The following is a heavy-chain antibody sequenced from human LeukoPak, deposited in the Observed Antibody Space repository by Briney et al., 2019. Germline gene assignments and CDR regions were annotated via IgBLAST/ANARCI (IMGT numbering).Heavy chain of an antibody. CDR3: ARAYRGYCSSTTCYRAEFDP. CDR1: GGSFSGYY. V-gene: IGHV4-34*01. D-gene: IGHD2-2*01. Sequence: SETLSLTCAVYGGSFSGYYWSWIRQPPGKGLEGVGESNLIGSTNYNPSHKSRVTLSVGPTQNQFSQNLSPVTAADTAVYYCARAYRGYCSSTTCYRAEFDPRGQGTLATVSS. CDR2: SNLIGST. J-gene: IGHJ5*02.